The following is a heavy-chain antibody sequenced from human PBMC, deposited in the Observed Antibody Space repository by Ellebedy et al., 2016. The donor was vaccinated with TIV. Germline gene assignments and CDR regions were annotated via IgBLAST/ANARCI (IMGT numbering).Heavy chain of an antibody. Sequence: GESLKISCAASGFTFSSYSMNWVRQAPGKGLEWVSSISSNSSYIYDADSVKGRFTISRDNAKKSLYLQMNSLRAEDTAVYYCATRHIVLPQWGQGTLVTVSS. J-gene: IGHJ4*02. V-gene: IGHV3-21*01. D-gene: IGHD2-15*01. CDR3: ATRHIVLPQ. CDR1: GFTFSSYS. CDR2: ISSNSSYI.